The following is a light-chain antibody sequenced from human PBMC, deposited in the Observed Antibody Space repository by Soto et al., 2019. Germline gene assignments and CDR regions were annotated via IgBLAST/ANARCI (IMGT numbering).Light chain of an antibody. Sequence: DIQMTQSPSSLSASVGDRVTITCRASQTISSRLSWYQHKPGTAPKLLLYAASRLHSGVPSRFSGGGSGTEFTLTISGLQPEDFASYYCLQSHSRVTVGQGTKVDIK. V-gene: IGKV1-39*01. CDR3: LQSHSRVT. CDR1: QTISSR. CDR2: AAS. J-gene: IGKJ1*01.